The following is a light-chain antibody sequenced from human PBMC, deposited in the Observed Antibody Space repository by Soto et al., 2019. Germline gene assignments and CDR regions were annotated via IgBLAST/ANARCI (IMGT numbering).Light chain of an antibody. CDR2: GNS. CDR3: QSFDSSLSHV. Sequence: QSVLTQPPSVSGAPGQRVTISCTGSSSNIGAGYDVHWYQQLPGTAPKLLIYGNSNRPSGVPDRFSGSKSGTSASLAITGLRAEDEADYYCQSFDSSLSHVFGTGTKLTVL. CDR1: SSNIGAGYD. J-gene: IGLJ1*01. V-gene: IGLV1-40*01.